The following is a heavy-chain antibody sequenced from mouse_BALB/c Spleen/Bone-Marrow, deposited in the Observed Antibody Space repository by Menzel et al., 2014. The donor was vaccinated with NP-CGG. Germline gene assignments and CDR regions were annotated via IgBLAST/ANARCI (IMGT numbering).Heavy chain of an antibody. V-gene: IGHV5-17*02. D-gene: IGHD2-4*01. CDR2: ISSGSSTI. Sequence: EVKLMESGGGLVQPGGSRKLSCAASGFTFSSFGMHWVHQAPEKGLEWVAYISSGSSTIYYADTVKGRFTISRDNPKNTLFLQMTSLRSEDTAMYYCTRKGALITHYYAMDYWGQGTSVTVSS. CDR1: GFTFSSFG. J-gene: IGHJ4*01. CDR3: TRKGALITHYYAMDY.